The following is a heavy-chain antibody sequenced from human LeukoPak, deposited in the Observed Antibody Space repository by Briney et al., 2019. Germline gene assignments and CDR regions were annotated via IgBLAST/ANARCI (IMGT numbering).Heavy chain of an antibody. Sequence: PSETLSLTRAVCGGSFSGYYWSWMPQPPGKGLEWSGEINHSGRTNYTPSLKSRVTISVHTPKNQFSLTLSSVTAADTAVFYCGRIWVSYYYDSSGYLDSWGQGTLVTVSS. V-gene: IGHV4-34*01. J-gene: IGHJ4*02. D-gene: IGHD3-22*01. CDR1: GGSFSGYY. CDR3: GRIWVSYYYDSSGYLDS. CDR2: INHSGRT.